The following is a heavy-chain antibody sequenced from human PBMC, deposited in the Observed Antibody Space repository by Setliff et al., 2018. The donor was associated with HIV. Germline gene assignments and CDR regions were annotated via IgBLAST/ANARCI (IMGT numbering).Heavy chain of an antibody. CDR3: ARDPPSSGWYRADY. D-gene: IGHD6-19*01. J-gene: IGHJ4*02. CDR1: GYTFTSYG. CDR2: ISAYNGNT. V-gene: IGHV1-18*01. Sequence: ASVKVSCKSSGYTFTSYGISWVRQAPGQGLEWMGWISAYNGNTDYAQKLQGRVTLTTDTSTSTAYMELRSLRSDDTAVYYCARDPPSSGWYRADYWGQGTLVTVSS.